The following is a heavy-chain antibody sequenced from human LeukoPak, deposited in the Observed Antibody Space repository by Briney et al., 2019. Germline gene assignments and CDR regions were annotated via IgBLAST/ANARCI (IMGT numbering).Heavy chain of an antibody. D-gene: IGHD1-26*01. CDR1: GGSISSGSYY. CDR2: IYTSGST. CDR3: ARQGGWRGATDY. Sequence: PSETLSLTCTVSGGSISSGSYYWSWIRQPAGKGLEWIGRIYTSGSTNYNPSLKSRVTISVDTSKNQFSLKLSSVTAADTAVYYCARQGGWRGATDYWGQGTLVTVSS. J-gene: IGHJ4*02. V-gene: IGHV4-61*02.